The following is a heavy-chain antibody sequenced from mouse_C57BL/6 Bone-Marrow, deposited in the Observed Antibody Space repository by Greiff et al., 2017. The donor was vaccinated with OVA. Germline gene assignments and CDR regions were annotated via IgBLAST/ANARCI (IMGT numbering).Heavy chain of an antibody. D-gene: IGHD2-12*01. CDR2: IYPGSGNT. J-gene: IGHJ2*01. CDR3: AREDDKEDY. Sequence: QVQLKESGAELVRPGASVKLSCKASGYTFTDYSINWVKQRPGQGLEWIARIYPGSGNTYYNEKFKGKATLTAEKSSSTAYMQLSSLTSEDSAVYFCAREDDKEDYWGQGTTLTVSS. V-gene: IGHV1-76*01. CDR1: GYTFTDYS.